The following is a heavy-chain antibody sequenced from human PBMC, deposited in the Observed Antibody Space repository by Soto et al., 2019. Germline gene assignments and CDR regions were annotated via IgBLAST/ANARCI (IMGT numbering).Heavy chain of an antibody. J-gene: IGHJ4*02. V-gene: IGHV1-69*01. CDR1: GGTFRNFG. Sequence: QVQLVQSGAEVKEPKSSVKVSCKASGGTFRNFGVSWVRQAPGQGLEWMGDIIPLFDTTNYARKFQGRVTITADESTSTAYMELSSLKSEDTAVYYCARGRARSLPPYYFDHWGQGTLVTVSS. CDR3: ARGRARSLPPYYFDH. D-gene: IGHD5-12*01. CDR2: IIPLFDTT.